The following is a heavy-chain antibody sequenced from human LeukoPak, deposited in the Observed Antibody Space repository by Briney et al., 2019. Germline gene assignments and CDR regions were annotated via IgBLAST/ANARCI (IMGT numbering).Heavy chain of an antibody. D-gene: IGHD2-15*01. CDR2: ISSSGSTI. Sequence: GGSLRLSCAASGFTFSDYYMSWIRQAPGKGLEWVSYISSSGSTIYYADSVKGRFTISRDNAKNSLYLQMNSLRAEDTAVYYCAGAVARYCSGDSCYLAYWGQGTLVTVSS. V-gene: IGHV3-11*01. CDR3: AGAVARYCSGDSCYLAY. CDR1: GFTFSDYY. J-gene: IGHJ4*02.